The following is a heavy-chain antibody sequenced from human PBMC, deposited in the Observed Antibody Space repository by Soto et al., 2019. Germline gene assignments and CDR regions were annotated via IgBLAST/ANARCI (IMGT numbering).Heavy chain of an antibody. CDR1: GGSVNGYY. D-gene: IGHD3-3*01. V-gene: IGHV4-34*01. CDR2: INHTGGT. Sequence: PSETLSLTCAVYGGSVNGYYWNWIRQPPGKGLEWIGEINHTGGTHYNPSPKSRVTMSVDTSKNQFSLRLSSVTAADTAIYYCATRITVFGLLIHPFDPWGQGTQVTVSS. J-gene: IGHJ5*02. CDR3: ATRITVFGLLIHPFDP.